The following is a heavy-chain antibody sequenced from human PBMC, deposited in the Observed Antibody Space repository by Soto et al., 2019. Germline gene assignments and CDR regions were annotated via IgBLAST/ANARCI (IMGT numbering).Heavy chain of an antibody. J-gene: IGHJ4*02. CDR1: GFNFNDYY. D-gene: IGHD2-21*01. Sequence: QVQLVESGGGLVKPGGSLRLSCAASGFNFNDYYMSWIRQAPGKGLEWLSYISHSGHITNYTDSVKGRFTISRDNAKNSLYLQMNSLRAEDTAVYYCARRDGPGDYWGQGTLVTVSS. CDR2: ISHSGHIT. CDR3: ARRDGPGDY. V-gene: IGHV3-11*01.